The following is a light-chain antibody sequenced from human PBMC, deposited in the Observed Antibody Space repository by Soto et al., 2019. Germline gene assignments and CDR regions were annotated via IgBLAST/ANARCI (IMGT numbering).Light chain of an antibody. J-gene: IGKJ4*01. V-gene: IGKV1-39*01. CDR3: QQSYSTPLT. CDR2: AAS. Sequence: DIQLTQSPSSLSASIGDRVTITCRASQSFSTYLNWYQQKPGKAPKLLIYAASVLQSGVPSRFRGRGCAPDFTLTISNLQPEDFATYYCQQSYSTPLTFGGGTKVDIK. CDR1: QSFSTY.